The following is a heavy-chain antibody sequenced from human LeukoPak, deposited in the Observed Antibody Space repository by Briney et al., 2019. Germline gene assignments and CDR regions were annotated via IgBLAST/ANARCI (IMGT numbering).Heavy chain of an antibody. Sequence: SETLSLTCTVSGGSISSGSYYWSWIRQPPGKGLEWIGYIYYSGSTNYNPSLKSRVTISVDTSKNQFSLKLSSVTAADTAVYYCARMGPYSGSYNWFDPWGQGTLVTVSS. CDR3: ARMGPYSGSYNWFDP. CDR1: GGSISSGSYY. D-gene: IGHD1-26*01. V-gene: IGHV4-61*01. J-gene: IGHJ5*02. CDR2: IYYSGST.